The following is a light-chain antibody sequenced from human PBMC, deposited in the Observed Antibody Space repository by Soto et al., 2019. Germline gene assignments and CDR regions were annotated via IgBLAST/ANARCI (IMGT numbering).Light chain of an antibody. CDR2: EVT. V-gene: IGLV2-23*02. J-gene: IGLJ2*01. Sequence: QSVLTQPASVAGSPGQAITISCTGTSSDVGTYNLVSWYQQHPGKAPKLMIYEVTKRPSGVSNRFSGSKSGNTASLTVSGLQTEDEADYYCCSYASSGVIFGGGTQVTVL. CDR3: CSYASSGVI. CDR1: SSDVGTYNL.